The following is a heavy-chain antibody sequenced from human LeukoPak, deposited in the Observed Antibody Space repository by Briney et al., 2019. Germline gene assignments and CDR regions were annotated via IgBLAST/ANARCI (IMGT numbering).Heavy chain of an antibody. D-gene: IGHD3-22*01. CDR2: IRYDGSNK. CDR1: GFTFSSYG. Sequence: PGGSLRLSCAASGFTFSSYGMHWVRQAPGKGLEWVTFIRYDGSNKYYADSVKGRFTISRDNSKDTLYLQMNSLRAEDTAVYYCARDRGWDSSGYRSRGFDYWGQGTLVTVSS. V-gene: IGHV3-30*02. CDR3: ARDRGWDSSGYRSRGFDY. J-gene: IGHJ4*02.